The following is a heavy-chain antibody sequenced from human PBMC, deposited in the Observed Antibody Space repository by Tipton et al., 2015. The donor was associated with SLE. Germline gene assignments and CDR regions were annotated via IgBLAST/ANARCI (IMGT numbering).Heavy chain of an antibody. J-gene: IGHJ4*02. CDR3: ARGRGGEFLDY. V-gene: IGHV3-33*01. Sequence: SLRLSCAASGFTFSTSAMHWVRPAPGKGLEGVAVIWYDGSNKFYADSVKGRFTISRDNSKNTGSLQMNSLRVEDTAGYFCARGRGGEFLDYWGQGTLVTVSS. D-gene: IGHD3-16*01. CDR2: IWYDGSNK. CDR1: GFTFSTSA.